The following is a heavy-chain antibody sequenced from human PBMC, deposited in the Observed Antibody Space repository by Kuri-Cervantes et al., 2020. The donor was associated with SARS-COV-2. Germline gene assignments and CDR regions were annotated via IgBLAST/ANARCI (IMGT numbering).Heavy chain of an antibody. CDR1: GGSFSGYY. J-gene: IGHJ4*02. D-gene: IGHD1-26*01. CDR2: INHSGST. V-gene: IGHV4-34*01. CDR3: ARDRWELHDY. Sequence: GSLRLSCAVYGGSFSGYYWSWIRQPPGKGLGWIGEINHSGSTNYNPSLKSRVTISVDTSKNQFSLKLSSVTAADTAVYYCARDRWELHDYWGQGTLVTVSS.